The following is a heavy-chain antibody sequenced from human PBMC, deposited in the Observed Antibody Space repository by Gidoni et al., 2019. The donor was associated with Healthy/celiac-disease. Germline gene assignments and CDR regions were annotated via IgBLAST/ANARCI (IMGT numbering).Heavy chain of an antibody. CDR1: GFTFSSYW. Sequence: EVQLVESGGGLVQPGGSLRPSGAAPGFTFSSYWMSWVRQAPGKGLEWVANIKQDGSEKYYVDSVKGRFTISRDNAKNSLYLQMNSLRAEDTAVYYCARDSSRDDYIDYWGQGTLVTVSS. CDR2: IKQDGSEK. J-gene: IGHJ4*02. D-gene: IGHD6-13*01. V-gene: IGHV3-7*01. CDR3: ARDSSRDDYIDY.